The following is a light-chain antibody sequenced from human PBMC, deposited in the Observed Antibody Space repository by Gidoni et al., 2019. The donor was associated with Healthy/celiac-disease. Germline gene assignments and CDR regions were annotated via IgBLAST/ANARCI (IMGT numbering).Light chain of an antibody. J-gene: IGLJ2*01. CDR2: DVS. Sequence: QSALTQPASVSGSPGQSITISCTGTSSDVGCYNYVSWYQQHPGKAPKLMIYDVSNRTSGVSNRFSGSKSGNTASLTISGLQAEDEADYYCSSYTSSSTVVFGGGTKLXV. V-gene: IGLV2-14*01. CDR3: SSYTSSSTVV. CDR1: SSDVGCYNY.